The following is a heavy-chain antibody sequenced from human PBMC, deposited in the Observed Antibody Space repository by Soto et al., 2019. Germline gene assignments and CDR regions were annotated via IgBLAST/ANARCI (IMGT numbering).Heavy chain of an antibody. CDR3: AIDHINGWKFDY. D-gene: IGHD6-19*01. CDR1: GFTFGNYW. J-gene: IGHJ4*02. CDR2: IKQGGSQN. Sequence: PGGSLRLSCAASGFTFGNYWMSWVRQAPGKGLEWVANIKQGGSQNYYVDSVKGRFTTSRDNTKSSLYLQMNSLRAEDTAVYYCAIDHINGWKFDYWGRGTLVTVSS. V-gene: IGHV3-7*01.